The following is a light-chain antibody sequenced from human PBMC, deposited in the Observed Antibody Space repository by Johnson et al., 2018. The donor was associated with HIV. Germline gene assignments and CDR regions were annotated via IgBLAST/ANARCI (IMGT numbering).Light chain of an antibody. J-gene: IGLJ1*01. Sequence: QPVLTQPPSVSAAPGQTVTISCSGSSSNVGSSFVSWYRQVPGTAPKLLIYDNNKRPSGIPGRFSGSKSGPSATLGITGLQTGDEADDYCGTWNSSLTTPYVFGTGTKVTVL. CDR3: GTWNSSLTTPYV. CDR2: DNN. V-gene: IGLV1-51*01. CDR1: SSNVGSSF.